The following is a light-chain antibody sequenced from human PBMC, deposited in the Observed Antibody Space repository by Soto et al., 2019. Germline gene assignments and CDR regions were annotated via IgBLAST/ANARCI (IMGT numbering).Light chain of an antibody. J-gene: IGKJ1*01. CDR3: QLYGSIPWT. CDR1: QSVSSSY. Sequence: EIVLTQSPGTLTLSPGERATLSCRASQSVSSSYLAWYQQKPGQASTLLIYGASSRATGIPDRFSGSGSGTEFTLTIVCLVAEELAVYYCQLYGSIPWTFGKGSKVEIK. CDR2: GAS. V-gene: IGKV3-20*01.